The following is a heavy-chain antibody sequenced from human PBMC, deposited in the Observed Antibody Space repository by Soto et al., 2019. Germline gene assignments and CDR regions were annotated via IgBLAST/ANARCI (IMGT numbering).Heavy chain of an antibody. CDR3: TREAGWRRMVPYD. D-gene: IGHD2-8*01. CDR1: GYTFTSYG. Sequence: QVQLVQSGSEVKKPGASVNVSCKAFGYTFTSYGFSWVRQVPGQGLEWLGWISAFNGDTQYAQTMKARLTVTTDTSTTTVHVQLRSLTPADTAVYYCTREAGWRRMVPYDWGQGTLVSVS. CDR2: ISAFNGDT. J-gene: IGHJ4*02. V-gene: IGHV1-18*04.